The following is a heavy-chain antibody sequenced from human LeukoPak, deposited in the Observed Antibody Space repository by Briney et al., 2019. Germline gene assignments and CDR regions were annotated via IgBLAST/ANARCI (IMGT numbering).Heavy chain of an antibody. CDR2: ISSSSSTI. CDR3: ARAPYYDYVWRKYYFDY. J-gene: IGHJ4*02. D-gene: IGHD3-16*01. Sequence: SGGSLRLSCAASGFTFSSYSMNWVRQAPGKGLEWVSYISSSSSTIYYADSVKGRFTISRDNAKNSLYLQMNSLRAEDTAVYYCARAPYYDYVWRKYYFDYWGQGTLVTVSS. CDR1: GFTFSSYS. V-gene: IGHV3-48*01.